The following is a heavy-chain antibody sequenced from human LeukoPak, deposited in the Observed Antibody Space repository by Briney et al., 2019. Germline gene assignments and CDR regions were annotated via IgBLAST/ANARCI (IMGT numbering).Heavy chain of an antibody. CDR3: ARDYCSGGRCFSLAYYFDY. V-gene: IGHV1-3*01. Sequence: ASVKVSCKASGYTFTSYYMHWVRQAPGQRLEWMGWINAGNGNTKYSQKFQGRVTITRDTSASTASMELSSLRSEDTAVYYCARDYCSGGRCFSLAYYFDYWGQGTLVTVSS. D-gene: IGHD2-15*01. CDR2: INAGNGNT. J-gene: IGHJ4*02. CDR1: GYTFTSYY.